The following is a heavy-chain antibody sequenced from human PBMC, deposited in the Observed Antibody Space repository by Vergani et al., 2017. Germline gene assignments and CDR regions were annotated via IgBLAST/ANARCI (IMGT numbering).Heavy chain of an antibody. V-gene: IGHV3-30-3*01. CDR1: GFTFSSYA. CDR2: ISYDGSNK. CDR3: ARGTGYSSGWPLPTLDY. J-gene: IGHJ4*02. Sequence: QVQLVESGGGVVQPGRSLRLSCAASGFTFSSYAMHWVRQAPGKGLEWVAVISYDGSNKYYADPVKGRFTISRDNSKNTLYLQMNSLRAEDTAVYYCARGTGYSSGWPLPTLDYWGQGTLVTVSS. D-gene: IGHD6-25*01.